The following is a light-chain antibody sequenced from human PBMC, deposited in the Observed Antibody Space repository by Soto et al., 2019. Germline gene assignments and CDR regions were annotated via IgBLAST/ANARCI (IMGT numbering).Light chain of an antibody. Sequence: EIVLTQSPGTLSLFPGERATLSCRASQSVNNNYLGWYQQKPGQAPRLLIYSTSRRSRGIPDRFSGSGSGTYFTLTISRLAPEDFAVYYCQQYGGSFTFGGGTKVEIK. J-gene: IGKJ4*01. CDR1: QSVNNNY. CDR2: STS. V-gene: IGKV3-20*01. CDR3: QQYGGSFT.